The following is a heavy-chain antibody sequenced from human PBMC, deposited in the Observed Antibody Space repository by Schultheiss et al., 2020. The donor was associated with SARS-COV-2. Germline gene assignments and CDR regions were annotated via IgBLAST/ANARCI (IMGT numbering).Heavy chain of an antibody. CDR2: IYYSGST. CDR3: ARGRFSSSWWSGDWVDP. J-gene: IGHJ5*02. CDR1: GGSISSGDYY. V-gene: IGHV4-61*08. Sequence: SETLSLTCTVSGGSISSGDYYWSWIRQPPGKGLEWIGYIYYSGSTNYNPSLMSRVTISVDTSKNQFSLKLSSVTAADTAVYYCARGRFSSSWWSGDWVDPWGQGTLVTVSS. D-gene: IGHD6-13*01.